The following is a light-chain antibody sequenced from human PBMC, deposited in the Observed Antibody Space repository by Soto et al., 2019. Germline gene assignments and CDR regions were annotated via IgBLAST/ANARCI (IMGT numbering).Light chain of an antibody. CDR1: QSLTNPY. J-gene: IGKJ5*01. CDR3: QQYGSIQLI. V-gene: IGKV3-20*01. CDR2: DIS. Sequence: EIALTLAPSGLSVSALKIPTRFLRSRQSLTNPYIAWYQQKPGQAPRLLIYDISSRATGIPDRFSGSVSGTDFTLTITRLEPGDFAVFYCQQYGSIQLIFRQGTRLEI.